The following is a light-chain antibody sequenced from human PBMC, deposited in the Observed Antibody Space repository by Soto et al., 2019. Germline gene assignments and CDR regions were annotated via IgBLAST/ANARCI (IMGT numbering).Light chain of an antibody. Sequence: QSVLTQPASVSGSPGQSITISCTGTSSDIGNYNYVSWYQQHPGKAPKLMIYDVSNRPSGVSNRFSGSKSGNTASLTISGLQAEDEADYYCSSYTSSSPPVVFGGGTQLTVL. V-gene: IGLV2-14*01. CDR1: SSDIGNYNY. CDR2: DVS. CDR3: SSYTSSSPPVV. J-gene: IGLJ2*01.